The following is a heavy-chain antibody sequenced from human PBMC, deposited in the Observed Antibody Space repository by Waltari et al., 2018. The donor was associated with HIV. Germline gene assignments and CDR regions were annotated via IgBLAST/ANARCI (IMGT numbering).Heavy chain of an antibody. J-gene: IGHJ5*02. D-gene: IGHD3-3*01. CDR3: ARSSPGDDFWSGKLVS. CDR1: GGTFSNYA. V-gene: IGHV1-69*18. CDR2: IIPIFGTT. Sequence: QVQLVQSGAEVKKPGSSVTVSCKTSGGTFSNYAVYWVRQAPGQGLELVGKIIPIFGTTNYAQKVQGRVTITAGESTGTVYMELRSLRSEDTAMYYCARSSPGDDFWSGKLVSWGQGTQVTVSS.